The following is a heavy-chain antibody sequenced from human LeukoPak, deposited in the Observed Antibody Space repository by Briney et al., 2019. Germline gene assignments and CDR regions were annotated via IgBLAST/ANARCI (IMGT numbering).Heavy chain of an antibody. D-gene: IGHD3-22*01. Sequence: SETLSLTCTVSGGSISSYYWSWIRQPPGKGLEWIGYIYYSGSTYYNPSLKSRVTISVDTSKNQFSLKLSSVTAADTAVYYCARVDDSSGYYRGYFDYWGQGTLVTVSS. J-gene: IGHJ4*02. CDR2: IYYSGST. CDR3: ARVDDSSGYYRGYFDY. CDR1: GGSISSYY. V-gene: IGHV4-59*12.